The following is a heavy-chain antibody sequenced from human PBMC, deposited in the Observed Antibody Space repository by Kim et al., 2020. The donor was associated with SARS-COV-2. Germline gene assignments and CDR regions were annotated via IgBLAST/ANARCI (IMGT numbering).Heavy chain of an antibody. J-gene: IGHJ3*02. D-gene: IGHD3-22*01. V-gene: IGHV3-48*02. CDR3: AIFYYYDSSGSNAFDI. Sequence: SGKGRFTISRDNAKNSLYLQMNSLRDEDTAVYYCAIFYYYDSSGSNAFDIWGQGTMVTVSS.